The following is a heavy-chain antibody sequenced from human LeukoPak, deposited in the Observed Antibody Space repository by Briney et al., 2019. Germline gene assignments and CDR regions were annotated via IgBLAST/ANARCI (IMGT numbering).Heavy chain of an antibody. V-gene: IGHV4-39*07. CDR2: IYYSGST. CDR1: GGSISSSSYY. J-gene: IGHJ4*02. D-gene: IGHD5-18*01. Sequence: SETLSLTCTVSGGSISSSSYYWGWIRQPPGKGLEWIGSIYYSGSTYYNPSLKSRVTISVDTSKNQFSLKLRSVTAADTAVYYCARVSRGYSYGPLGYWGQGTLVTVSS. CDR3: ARVSRGYSYGPLGY.